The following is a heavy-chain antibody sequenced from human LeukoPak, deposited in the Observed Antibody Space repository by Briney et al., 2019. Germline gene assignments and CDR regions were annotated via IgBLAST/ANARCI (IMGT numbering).Heavy chain of an antibody. J-gene: IGHJ4*02. V-gene: IGHV3-7*01. CDR2: IKREGSGE. Sequence: GGSLRLSCAASGFFFSSRLMSWVRQAPGRGLEWVANIKREGSGEYYVDSVKSRFTISTDNAQNSQYLQMNSLSAEDTAVYSCASLLGDKTIFDYWGQGTLVTVSS. CDR1: GFFFSSRL. CDR3: ASLLGDKTIFDY. D-gene: IGHD1-26*01.